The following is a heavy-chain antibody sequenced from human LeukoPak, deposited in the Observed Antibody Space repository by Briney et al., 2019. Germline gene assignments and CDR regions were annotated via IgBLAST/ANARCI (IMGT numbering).Heavy chain of an antibody. CDR3: ARYPRDIVATSPFDY. V-gene: IGHV1-3*01. Sequence: ASVKVSCKASGYAFTSYGISWVRQAPGQGLEWMGWINAGNGNTKYSQKFQGRVTITRDTSASTAYMELSSLRSEDTAVYYCARYPRDIVATSPFDYWGQGTLVTVSS. CDR2: INAGNGNT. J-gene: IGHJ4*02. CDR1: GYAFTSYG. D-gene: IGHD5-12*01.